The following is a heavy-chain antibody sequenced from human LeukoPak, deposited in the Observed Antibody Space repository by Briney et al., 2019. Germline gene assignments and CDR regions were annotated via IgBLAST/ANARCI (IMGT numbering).Heavy chain of an antibody. Sequence: SETLSLTCAVYGGSFSPYYWSWIRQSPDKGLEWIGEINHSRSTNYNPSLKSRVTISVDTSKNQFSLKLSSVTAADTAVYYCARGRKYTSGYRVTELGSGYSDYWGQGTLVTVSS. V-gene: IGHV4-34*01. D-gene: IGHD5-18*01. CDR3: ARGRKYTSGYRVTELGSGYSDY. CDR1: GGSFSPYY. J-gene: IGHJ4*02. CDR2: INHSRST.